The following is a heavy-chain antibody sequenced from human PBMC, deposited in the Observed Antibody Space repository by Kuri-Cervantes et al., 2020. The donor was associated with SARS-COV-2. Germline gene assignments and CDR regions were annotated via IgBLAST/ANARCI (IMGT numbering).Heavy chain of an antibody. Sequence: GESLKISCAASGFTFRNYSLNWVRQAPGKGLEWVSYISGGSRTTFYAESAKGRFTISRDNAKNSLYLQMNSLRDEDTAVYYCARLDYLDWGQGTLVTVSS. D-gene: IGHD3-16*01. CDR2: ISGGSRTT. J-gene: IGHJ4*02. CDR3: ARLDYLD. CDR1: GFTFRNYS. V-gene: IGHV3-48*02.